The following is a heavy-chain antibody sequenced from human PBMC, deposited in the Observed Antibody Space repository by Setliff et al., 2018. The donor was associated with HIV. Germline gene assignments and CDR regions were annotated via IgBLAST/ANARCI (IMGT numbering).Heavy chain of an antibody. D-gene: IGHD3-22*01. CDR3: ARRRYYYDSSGLFDY. CDR2: IYYSGST. Sequence: PSETLSLTCTVSGGSISSSSYYWGWIRQPPGKGLEWIGSIYYSGSTYYNPSLKSRVTISVDTSKNQFSLKLSSVTAADTAVYYCARRRYYYDSSGLFDYWGQGTLVTVSS. CDR1: GGSISSSSYY. J-gene: IGHJ4*02. V-gene: IGHV4-39*01.